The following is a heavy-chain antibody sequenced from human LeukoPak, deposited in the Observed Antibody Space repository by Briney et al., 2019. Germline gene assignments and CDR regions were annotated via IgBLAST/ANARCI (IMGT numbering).Heavy chain of an antibody. CDR1: GGSFSGYY. D-gene: IGHD2-2*01. V-gene: IGHV4-34*01. Sequence: NASETPSLTCAVYGGSFSGYYWSWIRQPPGKGLEWIGEINHSGSTNYNPSLKSRVTISVDTSKNQFSLKLSSVTAADTAVYYCQIISRYCSSTSCPFDYWGQGTLVTVSS. CDR3: QIISRYCSSTSCPFDY. J-gene: IGHJ4*02. CDR2: INHSGST.